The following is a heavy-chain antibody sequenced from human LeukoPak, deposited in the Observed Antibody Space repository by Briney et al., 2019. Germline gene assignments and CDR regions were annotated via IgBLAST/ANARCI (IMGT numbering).Heavy chain of an antibody. V-gene: IGHV4-59*01. J-gene: IGHJ3*01. D-gene: IGHD5-24*01. CDR1: DDSSGDSISRYS. CDR3: ARVRDGYPLAFDL. Sequence: TSETLSLTCTVSDDSSGDSISRYSWSWIRQSPGKGLEWLGGNAKSNPAFSSRVTISLDTSKNQISLKVSDVTSADTALYFCARVRDGYPLAFDLWRLGKMVVVSS.